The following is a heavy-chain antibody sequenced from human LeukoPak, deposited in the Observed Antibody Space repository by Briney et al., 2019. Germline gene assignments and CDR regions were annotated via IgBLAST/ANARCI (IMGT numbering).Heavy chain of an antibody. CDR3: ARATGSGSYYPNDY. CDR1: GYTFTGYY. J-gene: IGHJ4*02. D-gene: IGHD3-10*01. V-gene: IGHV1-2*02. Sequence: GASVKVSCKASGYTFTGYYMHWVRQAPGQGLEWMGWINPNSGGTNYAQKFQGRVTMTRDTSISTAYMELSRLRSDDTAVYYCARATGSGSYYPNDYWGQGTLVTVSS. CDR2: INPNSGGT.